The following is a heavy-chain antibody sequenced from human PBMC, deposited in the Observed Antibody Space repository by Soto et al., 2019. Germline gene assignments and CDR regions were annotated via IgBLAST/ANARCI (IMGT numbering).Heavy chain of an antibody. J-gene: IGHJ5*02. Sequence: QVQRVESGGGVVQPGRSLRLSCAASGFTFSSYGMHWVRQAPGKGLEWVAVIWYDGSNKYYADSVKGRFTISRDNSKNTLYLQMNSLRAEDTAVYYCARDDLEAPLSFDPWGQGTLVTVSS. CDR3: ARDDLEAPLSFDP. CDR2: IWYDGSNK. CDR1: GFTFSSYG. V-gene: IGHV3-33*01. D-gene: IGHD3-16*02.